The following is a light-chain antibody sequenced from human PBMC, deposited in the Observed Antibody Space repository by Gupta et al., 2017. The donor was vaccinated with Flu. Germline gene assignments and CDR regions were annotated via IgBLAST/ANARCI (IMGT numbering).Light chain of an antibody. J-gene: IGKJ1*01. CDR1: QSVLYSSNNKNN. Sequence: DIVMTQSPDSLAVSLGERATINCKSSQSVLYSSNNKNNLAWYQQKPGQPPKLLIYWASTRESGVPDRFSGSGSGTDFTLTISSLQAEDLAVYYCQQDVSIPRTFGQGTKVEIK. CDR2: WAS. CDR3: QQDVSIPRT. V-gene: IGKV4-1*01.